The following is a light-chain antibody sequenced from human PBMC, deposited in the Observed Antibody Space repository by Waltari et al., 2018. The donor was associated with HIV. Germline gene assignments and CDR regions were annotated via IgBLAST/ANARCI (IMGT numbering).Light chain of an antibody. CDR1: QSISSY. CDR3: QQSYSLPRT. V-gene: IGKV1-39*01. CDR2: AAS. J-gene: IGKJ2*01. Sequence: DIQMTQFPSSLSASVGDRDTISCRASQSISSYINWYQEKPGKAPEFLIYAASTLQSGVPSRFRASGSETDFTLTISSLQSEDCATYYCQQSYSLPRTFGQGTKREIK.